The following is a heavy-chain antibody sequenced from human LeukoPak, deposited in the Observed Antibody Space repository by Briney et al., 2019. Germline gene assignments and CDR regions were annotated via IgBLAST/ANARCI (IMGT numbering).Heavy chain of an antibody. CDR2: INIDGTDA. Sequence: GGSLRLSCAASGFSFSNFWMHWVRQPPGKGLVLVSRINIDGTDANYADSVKGRFIISRDNFKNTLFLEMYSLRVEDTGVYYCARSEGGYFDYWGQGDMVTVSS. D-gene: IGHD3-16*01. V-gene: IGHV3-74*01. J-gene: IGHJ4*02. CDR1: GFSFSNFW. CDR3: ARSEGGYFDY.